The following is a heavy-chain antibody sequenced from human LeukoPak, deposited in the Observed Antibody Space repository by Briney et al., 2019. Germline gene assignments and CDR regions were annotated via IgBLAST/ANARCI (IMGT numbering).Heavy chain of an antibody. Sequence: SETLSLTCTVSGYSISSGYYWGWIRQPPGKGLEWIGSIYHSGSIYYNPSLKSRVTISVDTSKNQFSLQLNSVTPEDTAVYYCARDSIAVAVDPDYYCYYMDVWGKGTTVTVSS. J-gene: IGHJ6*03. V-gene: IGHV4-38-2*02. D-gene: IGHD6-19*01. CDR1: GYSISSGYY. CDR2: IYHSGSI. CDR3: ARDSIAVAVDPDYYCYYMDV.